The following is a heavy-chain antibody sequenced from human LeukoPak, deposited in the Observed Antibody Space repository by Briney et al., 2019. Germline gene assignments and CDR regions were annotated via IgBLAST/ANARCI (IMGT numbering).Heavy chain of an antibody. D-gene: IGHD5-18*01. V-gene: IGHV1-69*05. CDR1: GFTFSSYW. CDR3: ARAPGGYSYGYDEGLDY. Sequence: GGSLKLSCAASGFTFSSYWMSWVRQAPGQGLECMVRIIPIFGTANYAQKFQGRVPITTDESTSTAYMELSSLRSEDTAVYYCARAPGGYSYGYDEGLDYWGQGTLVTVSS. J-gene: IGHJ4*02. CDR2: IIPIFGTA.